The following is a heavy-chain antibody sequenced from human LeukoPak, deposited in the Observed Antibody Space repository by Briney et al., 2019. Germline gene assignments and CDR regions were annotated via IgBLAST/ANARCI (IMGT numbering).Heavy chain of an antibody. Sequence: ASVKVSCKASGGTFSSYAISWVRQAPGQGLEWMGGIIPIFGTANYAQKFQGRVTITTDESTSTAYMELSSLRSEDTAVYYCARDFETLDWSEDDAFDIWGQGTMVTVSS. J-gene: IGHJ3*02. CDR1: GGTFSSYA. D-gene: IGHD3-3*01. CDR3: ARDFETLDWSEDDAFDI. CDR2: IIPIFGTA. V-gene: IGHV1-69*05.